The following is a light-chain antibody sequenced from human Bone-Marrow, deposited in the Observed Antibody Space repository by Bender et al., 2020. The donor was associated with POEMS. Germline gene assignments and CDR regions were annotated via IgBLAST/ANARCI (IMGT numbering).Light chain of an antibody. J-gene: IGLJ3*02. CDR1: NFATKS. Sequence: SYVLTQPPSVSVAPGQTARITCGGNNFATKSVHWYQQKPGQAPVLVVYDDSVRPSGIPERFSGSNSGTTVTLTISGVQAEDEGDYYCQSADSSGTYPVVFGGGTKLTVL. CDR2: DDS. V-gene: IGLV3-21*02. CDR3: QSADSSGTYPVV.